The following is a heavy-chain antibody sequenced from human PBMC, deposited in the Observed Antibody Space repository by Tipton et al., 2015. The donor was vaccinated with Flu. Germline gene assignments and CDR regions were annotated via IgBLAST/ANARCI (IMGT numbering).Heavy chain of an antibody. D-gene: IGHD3-10*02. CDR2: IYPSGAT. CDR3: ARLSYYDVDLKNFYFDH. J-gene: IGHJ4*02. V-gene: IGHV4-39*01. Sequence: TLSLTCTVSSGSIRSTNYFCAWICQPPGKRLELIGSIYPSGATYYNPSLKSRVTLSVDTSKSQFSLMLRSVTAADTAIYYCARLSYYDVDLKNFYFDHWGQGVLVTVSS. CDR1: SGSIRSTNYF.